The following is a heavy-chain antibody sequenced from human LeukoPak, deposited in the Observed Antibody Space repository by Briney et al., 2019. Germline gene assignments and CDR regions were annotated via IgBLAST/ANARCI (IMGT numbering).Heavy chain of an antibody. D-gene: IGHD6-19*01. J-gene: IGHJ4*02. V-gene: IGHV3-23*01. CDR2: ISGSGGST. CDR1: GFTFSSYA. CDR3: AKGKGGSGWYEQWAY. Sequence: GGSLRLSCAASGFTFSSYAMSWVRQAPGKGLEWVSAISGSGGSTYYADSVKGRFTISRDNSKNTLYLQMNSLRAEDTAVYYCAKGKGGSGWYEQWAYWGQGTLVTVSS.